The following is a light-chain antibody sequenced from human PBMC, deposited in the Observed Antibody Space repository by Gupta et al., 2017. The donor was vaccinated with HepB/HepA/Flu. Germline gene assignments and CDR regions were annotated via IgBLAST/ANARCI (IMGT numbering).Light chain of an antibody. V-gene: IGLV1-40*01. CDR3: QSYDSTLSVV. Sequence: QSVLTQPPSVSGAPGQRVTISCTGSSSNIGAGFDVHWYQQLPGTAPKLLIYKNNNRPSRVPDRFSGSKSGTSASLAITGLQAGDEADYYCQSYDSTLSVVFGGGTKLTVL. CDR2: KNN. CDR1: SSNIGAGFD. J-gene: IGLJ2*01.